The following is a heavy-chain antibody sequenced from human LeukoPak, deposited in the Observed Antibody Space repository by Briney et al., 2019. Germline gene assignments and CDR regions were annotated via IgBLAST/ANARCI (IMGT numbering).Heavy chain of an antibody. D-gene: IGHD3-10*01. CDR2: IIPILGIA. V-gene: IGHV1-69*04. J-gene: IGHJ4*02. CDR3: ARGWHGSGSFYEFGY. Sequence: GASVKVSCKASGGTFSSYAISWVRQAPGQGLEWMGRIIPILGIANYAQKFQGRVTITADKSTSTAYMELSSLRSEDTAVYYCARGWHGSGSFYEFGYWGQGTLVTASS. CDR1: GGTFSSYA.